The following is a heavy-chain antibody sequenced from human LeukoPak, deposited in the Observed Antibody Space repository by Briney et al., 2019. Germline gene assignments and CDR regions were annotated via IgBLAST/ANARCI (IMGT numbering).Heavy chain of an antibody. CDR2: VYHVGST. Sequence: SSETLSLTCTVSGGSISSSSYYWGWIRQPPGKGLEWIGGVYHVGSTNLNPSLKSRVTISVDKSKNLFSLKMTSVSVADTAVYYCARDEGMAAASSWGQGILVTVSS. J-gene: IGHJ4*02. V-gene: IGHV4-39*07. CDR1: GGSISSSSYY. D-gene: IGHD6-13*01. CDR3: ARDEGMAAASS.